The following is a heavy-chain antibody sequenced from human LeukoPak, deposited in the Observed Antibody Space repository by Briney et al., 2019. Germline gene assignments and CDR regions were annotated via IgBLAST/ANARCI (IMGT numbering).Heavy chain of an antibody. CDR3: AGRPRFLEWFRWFDP. V-gene: IGHV4-34*01. D-gene: IGHD3-3*01. J-gene: IGHJ5*02. CDR2: INHSGST. Sequence: SETLSLTCAVYGGSFSGYYWSWIRQPPGKGLEWIGEINHSGSTNYNPSLKSRVTISVDTSKNQFSLKLSSVTAADTAVYYCAGRPRFLEWFRWFDPWGQGTLVTVSS. CDR1: GGSFSGYY.